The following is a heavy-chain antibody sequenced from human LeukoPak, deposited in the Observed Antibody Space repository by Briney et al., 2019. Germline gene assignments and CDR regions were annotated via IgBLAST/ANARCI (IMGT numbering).Heavy chain of an antibody. Sequence: GGSLRLSCAASGFTVSSNYMSWVRQAPGKGLEWVSVIYSGGSTYYADSVKGRFTISRDNAKNSLYLQMNSLRAEDTAVYYCARVSYYYDSSGSDFDYWGQGTLVTVSS. CDR3: ARVSYYYDSSGSDFDY. CDR2: IYSGGST. V-gene: IGHV3-53*01. J-gene: IGHJ4*02. CDR1: GFTVSSNY. D-gene: IGHD3-22*01.